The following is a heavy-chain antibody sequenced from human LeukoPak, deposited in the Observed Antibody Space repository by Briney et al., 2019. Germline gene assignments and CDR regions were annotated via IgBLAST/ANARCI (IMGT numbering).Heavy chain of an antibody. Sequence: GGSLRLSCAASGFTFRSYSMNWVRQAPGKGLEWVSSISSSSSYIYYADSVKGRFTISRDNAKNSLYLQMNSLRAEDTAVYYCARAAAGNFDYWGQGTLVTVSS. CDR2: ISSSSSYI. D-gene: IGHD6-13*01. CDR1: GFTFRSYS. V-gene: IGHV3-21*01. CDR3: ARAAAGNFDY. J-gene: IGHJ4*02.